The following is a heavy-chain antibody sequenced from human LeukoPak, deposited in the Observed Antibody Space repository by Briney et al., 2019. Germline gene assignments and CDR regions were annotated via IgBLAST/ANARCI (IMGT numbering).Heavy chain of an antibody. D-gene: IGHD2-15*01. CDR3: ARDLSATWYSLAY. J-gene: IGHJ4*02. Sequence: PGGSLRLSCSVSGLKFCDYGLSWVRHAPGKGLEWVSGINWDGENTAYADSVKGRITISRDNAENALYLQMDSLRAEDTALYYCARDLSATWYSLAYWGRGTLVTVSS. CDR1: GLKFCDYG. V-gene: IGHV3-20*04. CDR2: INWDGENT.